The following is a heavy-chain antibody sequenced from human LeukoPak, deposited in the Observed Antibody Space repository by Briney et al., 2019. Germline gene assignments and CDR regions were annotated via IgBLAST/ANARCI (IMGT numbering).Heavy chain of an antibody. CDR3: ARGRPGYYYGMDV. D-gene: IGHD1-14*01. CDR1: GFIFSSYW. Sequence: GGSLRLSCAASGFIFSSYWMHWVRHAPGKGLVWVSRINSDGSSTSYADSVKGRFTISRDNAKNTLYLQMNSLRAEDTAVYYCARGRPGYYYGMDVWGQGTTVTVSS. V-gene: IGHV3-74*01. J-gene: IGHJ6*02. CDR2: INSDGSST.